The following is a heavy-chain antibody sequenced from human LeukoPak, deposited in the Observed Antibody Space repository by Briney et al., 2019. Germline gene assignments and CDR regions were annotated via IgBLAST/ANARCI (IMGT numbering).Heavy chain of an antibody. CDR3: TRHQTNFYGSGAPFDP. D-gene: IGHD3-10*01. Sequence: PSETLSLTCSVSGGSVTTTSYWSWIRQPPGGGLEWIASLYHSGNSNYNPSLKSRVTMSVDTSKNQLSLQLTSMTAADPAIYYCTRHQTNFYGSGAPFDPWGQGTLVTVSS. CDR1: GGSVTTTSY. CDR2: LYHSGNS. V-gene: IGHV4-39*01. J-gene: IGHJ5*02.